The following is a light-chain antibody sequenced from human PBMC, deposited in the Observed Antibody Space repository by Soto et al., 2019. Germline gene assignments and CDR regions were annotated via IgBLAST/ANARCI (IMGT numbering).Light chain of an antibody. J-gene: IGKJ4*01. CDR3: LQYSSSPLT. Sequence: EIVLTQSPGPLSLSPGERATLSCRSSQSVNNKNLAWYQQKPGQAPRLLINDASSRATGIPDRFSGSASGTAFTLTISRLEPEDFAVYYCLQYSSSPLTFGGGTKVEI. CDR2: DAS. V-gene: IGKV3-20*01. CDR1: QSVNNKN.